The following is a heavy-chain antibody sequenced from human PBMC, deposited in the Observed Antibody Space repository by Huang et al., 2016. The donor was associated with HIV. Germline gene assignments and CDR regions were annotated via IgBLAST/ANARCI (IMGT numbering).Heavy chain of an antibody. CDR1: GGSFSGYY. Sequence: QVQLQQWGAGVLKPSETLSLTCAVYGGSFSGYYWSWIRQSPGKGLDWIGEINHSGRTNYNPSLKSRVTMAVDTSENQFSLKLSSVTAADTAVYYCASLFFDYWGQGILITVSS. J-gene: IGHJ4*02. CDR3: ASLFFDY. V-gene: IGHV4-34*01. CDR2: INHSGRT.